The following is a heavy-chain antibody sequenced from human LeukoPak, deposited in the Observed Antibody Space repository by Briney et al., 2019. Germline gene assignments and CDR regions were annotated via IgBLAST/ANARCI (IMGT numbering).Heavy chain of an antibody. V-gene: IGHV3-74*01. CDR3: ARFSTVTTGDAFDI. D-gene: IGHD4-17*01. CDR2: INSDGSST. Sequence: GGSLRLSCAASGFTFSSYWMHWVRQAPGKGLVWVLRINSDGSSTSYADSVKGRFTISRDNAKNTLYLQMNSLRAEDTAVYYCARFSTVTTGDAFDIWGQGTMVTVSS. J-gene: IGHJ3*02. CDR1: GFTFSSYW.